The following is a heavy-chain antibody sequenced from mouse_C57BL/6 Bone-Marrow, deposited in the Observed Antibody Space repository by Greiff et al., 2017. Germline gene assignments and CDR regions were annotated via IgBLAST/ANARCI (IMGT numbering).Heavy chain of an antibody. D-gene: IGHD2-3*01. J-gene: IGHJ2*01. V-gene: IGHV1-81*01. CDR1: GYTFTSYG. Sequence: QVQLQQSGAELARPGASVKLSCKASGYTFTSYGISWVKQRTGQGLEWIGEIYPRSGNTYYNEKFKGKATLTADKSSSTAYMELRSLTSEASAVYFCARWLLPYYFDYWGQGTTLTVSS. CDR3: ARWLLPYYFDY. CDR2: IYPRSGNT.